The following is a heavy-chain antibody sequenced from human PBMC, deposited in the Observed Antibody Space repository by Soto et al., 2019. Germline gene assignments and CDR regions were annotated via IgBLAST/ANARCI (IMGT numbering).Heavy chain of an antibody. CDR2: ISYTGST. CDR3: ARLGDYYQAFDY. D-gene: IGHD3-22*01. V-gene: IGHV4-31*02. CDR1: GGSINSGGYC. Sequence: SETLSLTCTVSGGSINSGGYCWSWIRQHPGKGLDWIGCISYTGSTSYNPSLKSRATISVDTSRNQFSLNLTSVTAADTAVYYCARLGDYYQAFDYWGQGALVTVS. J-gene: IGHJ4*02.